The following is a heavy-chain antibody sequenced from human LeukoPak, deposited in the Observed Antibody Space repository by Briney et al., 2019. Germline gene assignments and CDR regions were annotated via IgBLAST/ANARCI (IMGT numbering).Heavy chain of an antibody. CDR2: IYYSGST. Sequence: SETLSLTCTVSGGSISSYYWGWIRQPPGKGLEWIGSIYYSGSTYYNPSLKSRVTISVDTSKNQFSLKLSSVTAADTAVYYCARERAPGDTTMITRGIFDYWGQGTRVTVSS. D-gene: IGHD5-18*01. J-gene: IGHJ4*02. CDR1: GGSISSYY. CDR3: ARERAPGDTTMITRGIFDY. V-gene: IGHV4-39*07.